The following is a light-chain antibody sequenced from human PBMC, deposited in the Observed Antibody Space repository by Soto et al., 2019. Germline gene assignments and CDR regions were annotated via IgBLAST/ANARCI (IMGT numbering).Light chain of an antibody. V-gene: IGKV3-20*01. J-gene: IGKJ2*01. Sequence: EIVLTQSPGTLSLSPGETASLSCRASQSVISDFLAWYQQTRGQPPRLLIYDASQRATGIPARFSGSGSGTAFTLTISRVEPEDSAVYYCQQTFHSPRTFGQGTRLEIK. CDR2: DAS. CDR1: QSVISDF. CDR3: QQTFHSPRT.